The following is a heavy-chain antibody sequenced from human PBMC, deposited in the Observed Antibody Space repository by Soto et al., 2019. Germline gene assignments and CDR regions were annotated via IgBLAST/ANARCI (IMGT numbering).Heavy chain of an antibody. CDR2: ISPILGTA. CDR1: GYSFSGYY. D-gene: IGHD5-12*01. CDR3: ARVPVYPPTTRYSGYDLNYYYGMDV. Sequence: AVKVSCKTYGYSFSGYYIHRARQAPGHGLEWMGAISPILGTANYAQRFQGIVTITGDESTSTAYMELSSLRSDDTAVYYCARVPVYPPTTRYSGYDLNYYYGMDVWGQGTKVTVSS. V-gene: IGHV1-69*13. J-gene: IGHJ6*02.